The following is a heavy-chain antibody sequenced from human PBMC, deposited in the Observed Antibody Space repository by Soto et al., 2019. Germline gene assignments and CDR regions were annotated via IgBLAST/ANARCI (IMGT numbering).Heavy chain of an antibody. D-gene: IGHD6-19*01. Sequence: GESLKISCKGSGYGFTSFWIGWVRQVPGKGLEWVAIIYPGDSDIRYSPSFQGQVTISADKSISTAYLQWSSLKASDTAMYYCARQPSNGQWSVWGQGTTVTVSS. V-gene: IGHV5-51*01. CDR2: IYPGDSDI. J-gene: IGHJ6*02. CDR3: ARQPSNGQWSV. CDR1: GYGFTSFW.